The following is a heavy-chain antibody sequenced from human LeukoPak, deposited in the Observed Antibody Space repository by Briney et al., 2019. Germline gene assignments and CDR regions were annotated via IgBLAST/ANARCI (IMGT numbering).Heavy chain of an antibody. Sequence: GGSLRLSCAASGFTFSGYDMTWVRQAPGKGLEWVAVISYDGSNKYYADSVKGRFTISRDNSKNTLYLQMNSLRAEDTAVYYCAGDLESGQGQWLATPPDYWGQGTLVTVSS. V-gene: IGHV3-30-3*01. CDR3: AGDLESGQGQWLATPPDY. CDR2: ISYDGSNK. CDR1: GFTFSGYD. J-gene: IGHJ4*02. D-gene: IGHD6-19*01.